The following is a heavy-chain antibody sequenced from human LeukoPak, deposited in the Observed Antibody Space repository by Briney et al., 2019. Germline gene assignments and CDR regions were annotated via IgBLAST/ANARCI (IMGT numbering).Heavy chain of an antibody. J-gene: IGHJ4*02. V-gene: IGHV1-69*04. Sequence: GSSVKVSCKASGGTFSSYAISWVRQAPGQGLEWMGRIIPILGIANYAQKFQGRVTITADKSTSTAYMELSSLRSEDTAVYYCARSGGYSYGWDYWGQGTLVTVSS. D-gene: IGHD5-18*01. CDR2: IIPILGIA. CDR3: ARSGGYSYGWDY. CDR1: GGTFSSYA.